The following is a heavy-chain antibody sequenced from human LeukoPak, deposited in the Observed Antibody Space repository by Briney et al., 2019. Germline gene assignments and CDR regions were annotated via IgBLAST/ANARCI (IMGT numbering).Heavy chain of an antibody. CDR3: ARSVDTAMVA. CDR2: INQDGSVK. CDR1: GFTFSSYW. J-gene: IGHJ5*02. D-gene: IGHD5-18*01. Sequence: GGSLRLSCAASGFTFSSYWMTWVRQAPGQGLEWVANINQDGSVKWYADSVKGRFTISRDNAKNSLNLHMNSLKAEDTAVYYCARSVDTAMVAWGQGTLVTVSS. V-gene: IGHV3-7*01.